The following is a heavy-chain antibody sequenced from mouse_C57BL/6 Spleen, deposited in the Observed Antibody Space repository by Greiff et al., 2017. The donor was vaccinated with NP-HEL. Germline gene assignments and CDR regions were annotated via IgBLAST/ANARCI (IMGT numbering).Heavy chain of an antibody. V-gene: IGHV14-2*01. Sequence: VQLKQSGAELVKPGASVKLSCTASGFNIKDYYMHWVKQRTEQGLEWIGRIDPEDGETKYAPKFQGKATITADTSSNTAYLQLSSLTSEDTAVDYGARKEGLPHYYAMDYWGQGTSVTVSS. CDR1: GFNIKDYY. J-gene: IGHJ4*01. D-gene: IGHD2-4*01. CDR3: ARKEGLPHYYAMDY. CDR2: IDPEDGET.